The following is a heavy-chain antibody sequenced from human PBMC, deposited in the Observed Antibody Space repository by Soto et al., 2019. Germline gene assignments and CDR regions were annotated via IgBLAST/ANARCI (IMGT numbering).Heavy chain of an antibody. CDR2: IYYSGST. V-gene: IGHV4-39*01. CDR3: ASLYYYGSGSYSLGFYYGMDV. J-gene: IGHJ6*02. D-gene: IGHD3-10*01. Sequence: SVTLSLTCTVSGGSISSSSYYWGWIRQPPGKGLEWIGSIYYSGSTYYNPSLKSRVTISVDTSKNQFSLKLSSVTAADTAVYYCASLYYYGSGSYSLGFYYGMDVWGQGTTVTVSS. CDR1: GGSISSSSYY.